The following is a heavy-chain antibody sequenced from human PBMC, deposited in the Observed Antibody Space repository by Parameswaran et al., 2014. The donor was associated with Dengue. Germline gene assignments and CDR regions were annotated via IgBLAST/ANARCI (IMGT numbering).Heavy chain of an antibody. CDR3: AREADSSSSFKRGDYFDY. V-gene: IGHV3-11*01. D-gene: IGHD6-13*01. CDR2: ISSSGSAK. Sequence: WIRQPPGKGLEWLSYISSSGSAKYYADSVKGRFTISRDDAKNSLYLQMNSLRVGDTALYYCAREADSSSSFKRGDYFDYWGQGTLVTVSS. J-gene: IGHJ4*02.